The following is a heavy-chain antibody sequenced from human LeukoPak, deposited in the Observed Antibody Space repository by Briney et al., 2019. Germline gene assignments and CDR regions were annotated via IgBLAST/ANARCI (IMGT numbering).Heavy chain of an antibody. V-gene: IGHV4-31*03. CDR2: IYYSGST. CDR3: ARENDAYYYGMDV. J-gene: IGHJ6*02. Sequence: PSETLSLTCTVSGGSISSGGYYWSWIRQHPGKGLEWIGYIYYSGSTYYNPSLKSRVTISVDTSKNQFSLKLSSVTAADTVVYYCARENDAYYYGMDVWGQGTTVTVSS. D-gene: IGHD2-8*01. CDR1: GGSISSGGYY.